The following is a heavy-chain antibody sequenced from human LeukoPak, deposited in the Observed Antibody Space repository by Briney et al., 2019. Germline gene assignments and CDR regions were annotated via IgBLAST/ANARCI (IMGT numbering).Heavy chain of an antibody. D-gene: IGHD3-10*01. Sequence: GASVKVSCKASGYTFTSYGISWVRQAPGQGLEWMGWISAYNGNTNYAQKLQGRVTMTTDTSTSTAYMELRSLRSDDTAVYYCARDRSYYGSGSLHYWGQGTPVTVSS. V-gene: IGHV1-18*04. J-gene: IGHJ4*01. CDR3: ARDRSYYGSGSLHY. CDR1: GYTFTSYG. CDR2: ISAYNGNT.